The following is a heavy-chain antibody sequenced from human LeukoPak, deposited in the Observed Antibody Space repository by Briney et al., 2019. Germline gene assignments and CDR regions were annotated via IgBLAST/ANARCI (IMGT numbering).Heavy chain of an antibody. CDR3: SRGSGISYGGIDY. V-gene: IGHV1-2*02. Sequence: ASVKVSCKASGYTFSGYYLHWVRQAPGQGLEWMGWIHPKSGDTKYAPNFLGRVTLTRDTSATIVYMDLTWLTSDDTAVYYCSRGSGISYGGIDYWGQGTLATVSS. J-gene: IGHJ4*02. D-gene: IGHD5-18*01. CDR2: IHPKSGDT. CDR1: GYTFSGYY.